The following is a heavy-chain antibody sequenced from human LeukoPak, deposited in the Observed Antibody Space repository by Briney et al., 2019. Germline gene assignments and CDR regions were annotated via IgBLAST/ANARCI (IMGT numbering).Heavy chain of an antibody. J-gene: IGHJ4*02. CDR3: ARVARYGDYPSREYYFDY. CDR2: INHSGST. V-gene: IGHV4-34*01. D-gene: IGHD4-17*01. Sequence: SETLSLTCAVYGGSFSGYYWSWIRQPPGKGLEWIGEINHSGSTNYNPSLKSRVTISVDTSKNQFSLKLSSVTAADTAVYYCARVARYGDYPSREYYFDYWGQGTLVTVSS. CDR1: GGSFSGYY.